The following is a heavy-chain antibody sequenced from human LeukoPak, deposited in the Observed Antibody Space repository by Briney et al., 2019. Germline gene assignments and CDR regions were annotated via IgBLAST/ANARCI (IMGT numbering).Heavy chain of an antibody. D-gene: IGHD3-22*01. CDR2: IYYSGSI. CDR1: GGSISSYY. V-gene: IGHV4-59*01. CDR3: ARARDYFDSSGPFDY. J-gene: IGHJ4*02. Sequence: SEALSLTCTVSGGSISSYYWSWIRQPPGKGLEWIGYIYYSGSINYNPSLKSRVTISVDTSKNQFSLKLSSVTAADTAVYYCARARDYFDSSGPFDYWGQGTLVTVSS.